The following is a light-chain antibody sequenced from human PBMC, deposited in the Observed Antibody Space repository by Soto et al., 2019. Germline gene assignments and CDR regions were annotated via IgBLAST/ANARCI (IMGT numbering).Light chain of an antibody. CDR3: QQYSNWPPTYT. CDR1: QGGNSN. V-gene: IGKV3-15*01. J-gene: IGKJ2*01. CDR2: GAS. Sequence: EIVMTQSPATLSVSPGERVTLSCMASQGGNSNLAWYQQKPGQAPRLLIYGASTRATAIPCRLSGSGFGIEFKLSITSLQSEDFAVYFCQQYSNWPPTYTFCQGTKLQIK.